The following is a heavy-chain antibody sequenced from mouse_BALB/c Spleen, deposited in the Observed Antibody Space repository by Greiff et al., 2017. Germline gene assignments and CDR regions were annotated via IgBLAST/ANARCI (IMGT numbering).Heavy chain of an antibody. D-gene: IGHD2-1*01. Sequence: EVQLVESGAELVKPGASVKLSCTASGFNIKDTYMHWVKQRPEQGLEWIGRIDPANGNTKYDPKFQGKATITADTSSNTAYLQVSSLTSEDTAVYYCARLGNYGYWGQGTTLTVSS. V-gene: IGHV14-3*02. CDR3: ARLGNYGY. J-gene: IGHJ2*01. CDR1: GFNIKDTY. CDR2: IDPANGNT.